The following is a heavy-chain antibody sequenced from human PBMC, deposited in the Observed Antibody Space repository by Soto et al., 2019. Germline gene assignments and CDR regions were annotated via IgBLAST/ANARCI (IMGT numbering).Heavy chain of an antibody. D-gene: IGHD3-22*01. CDR3: ARSPGYYYDSSGFNGTIDY. Sequence: PLETLSLTCTVSGGSISSSSYYWGWIRQPPGKGLEWIGSIYYSGSTYYNPSLKSRVTISVDTSKNQFSLKLSSVTAADTAVYYCARSPGYYYDSSGFNGTIDYWGQGTLVTVS. J-gene: IGHJ4*02. CDR2: IYYSGST. V-gene: IGHV4-39*01. CDR1: GGSISSSSYY.